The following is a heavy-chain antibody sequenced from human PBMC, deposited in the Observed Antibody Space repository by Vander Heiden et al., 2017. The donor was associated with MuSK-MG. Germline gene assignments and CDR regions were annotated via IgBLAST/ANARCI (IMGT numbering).Heavy chain of an antibody. Sequence: EVQLLESGGGLVQPGGSLRLSCAASGFTFGIYGMTWGRQAPGKGLEWVSNIGGPAPNYADSVKGRFTISRDNSKNTVYLQMNSLRAEDTAVYYCAKDQVAGNGKFDALDMWGQGTMVTVSS. CDR1: GFTFGIYG. V-gene: IGHV3-23*01. CDR2: IGGPAP. J-gene: IGHJ3*02. D-gene: IGHD6-19*01. CDR3: AKDQVAGNGKFDALDM.